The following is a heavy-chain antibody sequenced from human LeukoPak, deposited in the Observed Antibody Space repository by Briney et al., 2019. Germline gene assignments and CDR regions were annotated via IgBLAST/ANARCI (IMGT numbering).Heavy chain of an antibody. Sequence: GGSLRLSCAASGFTFSGSAMHWVRQASGKGREWVGRIRSKANSYATAYAASVKGRFTISRDDSNNTAYLQMNSLKTEDTAVYYCTRRPIVGATFAFDIWGQGTMVTVSS. D-gene: IGHD1-26*01. V-gene: IGHV3-73*01. CDR1: GFTFSGSA. J-gene: IGHJ3*02. CDR2: IRSKANSYAT. CDR3: TRRPIVGATFAFDI.